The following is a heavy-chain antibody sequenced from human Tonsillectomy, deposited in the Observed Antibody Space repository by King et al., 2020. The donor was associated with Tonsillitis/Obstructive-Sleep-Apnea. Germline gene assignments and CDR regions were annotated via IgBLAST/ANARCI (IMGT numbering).Heavy chain of an antibody. J-gene: IGHJ6*02. CDR3: ATIFGGGWYYYGMGV. V-gene: IGHV3-7*03. CDR1: GFTFSSYW. CDR2: INQDGSEK. D-gene: IGHD3-3*01. Sequence: VQLVESGGGLVQPGGSLRLSCAASGFTFSSYWMSWVRQAPGKGLEWVANINQDGSEKYYVDSVKGRFTISRDNAKNSLYVQMNSLRAEDTAVYYCATIFGGGWYYYGMGVWGQGTGVTVSS.